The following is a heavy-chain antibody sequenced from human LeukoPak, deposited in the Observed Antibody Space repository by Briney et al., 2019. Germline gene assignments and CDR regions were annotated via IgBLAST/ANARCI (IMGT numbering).Heavy chain of an antibody. CDR2: ISSSSSTI. CDR1: GFTFSSYA. CDR3: ARVIAAPGWNPYFDY. V-gene: IGHV3-48*04. J-gene: IGHJ4*02. D-gene: IGHD6-13*01. Sequence: GGSLRLSCAASGFTFSSYAMSWVRQAPGKGLEWVSYISSSSSTIYYADSVKGRFTISRDNAKNSLYLQMNSLRAEDTAVYYCARVIAAPGWNPYFDYWGQGTLVTVSS.